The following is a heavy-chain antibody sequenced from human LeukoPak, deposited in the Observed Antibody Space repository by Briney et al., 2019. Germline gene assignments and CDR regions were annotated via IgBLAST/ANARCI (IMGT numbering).Heavy chain of an antibody. CDR1: GLTVSSNF. CDR3: ASHYG. J-gene: IGHJ4*02. V-gene: IGHV3-53*01. Sequence: GGSLRLSCAASGLTVSSNFMHWARQAPGKGLEWVAGIHMDHRTFYADSVKGRFTISRDDSANTIYLQMNSLRAEDTAIFYCASHYGGGQGTPVTVSS. D-gene: IGHD3-16*01. CDR2: IHMDHRT.